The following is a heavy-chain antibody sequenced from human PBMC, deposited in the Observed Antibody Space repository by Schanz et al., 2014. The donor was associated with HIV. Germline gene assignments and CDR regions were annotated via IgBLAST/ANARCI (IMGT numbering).Heavy chain of an antibody. CDR1: GFTFNDYG. V-gene: IGHV3-33*06. CDR3: AKDAYSSNYINWVDP. CDR2: IWYDGRNK. Sequence: HVQLVQSGGALVQPGRSLRLSCAASGFTFNDYGMHWVRQAPGKGLEWVVVIWYDGRNKYYADSVKGRFTISRDNSRNTLYLQMISLRVEDTAVYYCAKDAYSSNYINWVDPWGQGTLVTVSS. J-gene: IGHJ5*02. D-gene: IGHD6-13*01.